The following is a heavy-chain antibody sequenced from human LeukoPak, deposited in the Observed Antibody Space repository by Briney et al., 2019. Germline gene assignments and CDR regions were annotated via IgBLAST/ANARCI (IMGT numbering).Heavy chain of an antibody. CDR3: ARDDADSSSSGKGFEYYYYMDV. Sequence: SVKVSCKASGGTFSSYAISWVRQAPGQGLEWMGGIIPIFGTANYAQKFQGRVTITADESTSTAYMELSSLRSEDTAVYYCARDDADSSSSGKGFEYYYYMDVWGKGTTVTVSS. D-gene: IGHD6-6*01. J-gene: IGHJ6*03. CDR2: IIPIFGTA. V-gene: IGHV1-69*01. CDR1: GGTFSSYA.